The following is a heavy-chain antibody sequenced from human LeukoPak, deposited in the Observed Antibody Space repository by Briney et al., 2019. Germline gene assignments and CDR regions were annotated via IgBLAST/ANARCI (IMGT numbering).Heavy chain of an antibody. CDR1: GGSISSSSYY. D-gene: IGHD6-19*01. J-gene: IGHJ3*02. V-gene: IGHV4-61*05. Sequence: PSETLPLTCTVSGGSISSSSYYWGWIRQPPGKGLEWIGYIYYSGSTNYNPSLKSRVTISVDTSKNQFSLKLKSVTAADTAVYYCARVIAVAGAFNAFDIWGQGTVVTVSS. CDR2: IYYSGST. CDR3: ARVIAVAGAFNAFDI.